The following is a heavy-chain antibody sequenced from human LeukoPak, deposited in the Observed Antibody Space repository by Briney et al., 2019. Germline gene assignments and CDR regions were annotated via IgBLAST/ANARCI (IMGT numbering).Heavy chain of an antibody. CDR1: GFTFSSYW. CDR3: ARYGRNYDFWSGYRYYYYMDV. J-gene: IGHJ6*03. V-gene: IGHV3-74*01. D-gene: IGHD3-3*01. CDR2: INSDGSST. Sequence: GGSLRLSCAASGFTFSSYWMHWVRQAPRKGLVWVSRINSDGSSTSYADSVKGRFTISRDNAKNTLYLQMNSLRAEDTAVYYCARYGRNYDFWSGYRYYYYMDVWGKGTTVTVSS.